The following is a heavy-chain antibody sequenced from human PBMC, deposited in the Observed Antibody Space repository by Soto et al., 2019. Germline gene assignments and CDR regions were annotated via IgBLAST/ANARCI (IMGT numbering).Heavy chain of an antibody. Sequence: QVQLVQSGAEVKKPGASVKVSCKASGYTFTSYAMHWVRQAPGQRLEWMGWINAGNGNTKYSQKFQGRVTITRDTSASTAYMELSSLRSEDTAVYYCARARRDDFLSGYLLDWFDPWGQGTLVTVSS. CDR3: ARARRDDFLSGYLLDWFDP. CDR2: INAGNGNT. D-gene: IGHD3-3*01. CDR1: GYTFTSYA. V-gene: IGHV1-3*01. J-gene: IGHJ5*02.